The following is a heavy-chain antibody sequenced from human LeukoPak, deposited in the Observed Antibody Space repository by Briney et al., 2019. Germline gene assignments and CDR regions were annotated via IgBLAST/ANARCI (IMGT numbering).Heavy chain of an antibody. CDR1: RFTFSSYA. J-gene: IGHJ4*02. D-gene: IGHD6-25*01. CDR2: ISGNGGRT. CDR3: AKDESPRIAADNY. V-gene: IGHV3-23*01. Sequence: GGSLRLSCAASRFTFSSYAMSSVRQAPGKGLEWVSAISGNGGRTYSADSVRGRFTISRANSKNTLYLQMNILTAEDTAVYYCAKDESPRIAADNYWGQGTLVTVSS.